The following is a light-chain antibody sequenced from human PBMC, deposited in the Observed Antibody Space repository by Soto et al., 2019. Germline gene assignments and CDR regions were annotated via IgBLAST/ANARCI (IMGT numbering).Light chain of an antibody. J-gene: IGKJ4*01. CDR1: QYISNY. V-gene: IGKV1-27*01. Sequence: DIQMTQSPSSLSASVGDRVTITCRTRQYISNYLAWYQQKPGKVPKLLIYAASTLQSGVPSRFSGGGSGTDFSLTISSLQPEDVATYYCQKYNSAPHTFGGGTKVEIQ. CDR3: QKYNSAPHT. CDR2: AAS.